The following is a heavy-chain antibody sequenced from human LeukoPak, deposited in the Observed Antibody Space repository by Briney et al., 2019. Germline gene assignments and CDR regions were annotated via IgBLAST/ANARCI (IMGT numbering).Heavy chain of an antibody. CDR3: ARLRPLYGGNSVLNYFDS. Sequence: PSETLSLTCTVSGGSISSYYWSWIRQPPGEGLEWIGYIYYRGSTNYNPSRKSRVTISVDTSKNQFSLKLSSVTAADTAVYYCARLRPLYGGNSVLNYFDSWGPGTLVTVSS. CDR1: GGSISSYY. D-gene: IGHD4-23*01. V-gene: IGHV4-59*01. J-gene: IGHJ4*01. CDR2: IYYRGST.